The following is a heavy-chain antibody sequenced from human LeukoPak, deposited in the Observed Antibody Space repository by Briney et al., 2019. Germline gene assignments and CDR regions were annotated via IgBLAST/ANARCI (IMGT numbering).Heavy chain of an antibody. Sequence: PETLSLTCTVSGGSLSSSRYCCGWISLPPGNGLGWIGCIYYSGSTNSKPSLKSRVTISVDTSKNQFSLKLSSVTAADTAVYYCARGGYYGSGNDFRFDPWGQGTLVTVSS. CDR3: ARGGYYGSGNDFRFDP. J-gene: IGHJ5*02. CDR1: GGSLSSSRYC. V-gene: IGHV4-39*07. D-gene: IGHD3-10*01. CDR2: IYYSGST.